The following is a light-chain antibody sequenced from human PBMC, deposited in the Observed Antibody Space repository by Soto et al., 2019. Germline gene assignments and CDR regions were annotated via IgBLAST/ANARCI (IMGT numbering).Light chain of an antibody. CDR2: DAS. J-gene: IGKJ1*01. Sequence: DIHMTQSPSTLSASLGDSVTMTCGASQNIRNWLAWYQQKPGKAPNPLIYDASSLKSGVPARFSGSGSGTEFTLTISSLQPDDFATYYCQQYNSYSEAFGQGTKVDIK. CDR1: QNIRNW. CDR3: QQYNSYSEA. V-gene: IGKV1-5*01.